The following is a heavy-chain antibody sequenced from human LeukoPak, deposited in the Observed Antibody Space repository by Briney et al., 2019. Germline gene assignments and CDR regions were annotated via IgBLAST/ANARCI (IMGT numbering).Heavy chain of an antibody. CDR2: IYSDNT. D-gene: IGHD3-16*02. CDR1: GFTFSSYG. CDR3: AKGGSYRSQPYFDY. J-gene: IGHJ4*02. Sequence: PGGSLRLSCAASGFTFSSYGMSWVRQAPGKGLEWVSFIYSDNTHYSDSVKGRFTISRDNSKNTVYLQMNSLRAEDTAVYYCAKGGSYRSQPYFDYWGQGTPVTVSS. V-gene: IGHV3-23*03.